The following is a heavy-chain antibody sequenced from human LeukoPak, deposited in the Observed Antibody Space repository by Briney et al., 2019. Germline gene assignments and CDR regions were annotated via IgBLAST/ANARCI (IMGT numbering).Heavy chain of an antibody. CDR3: ARHIPGGNNDFDY. CDR1: GFTFSSYT. D-gene: IGHD1/OR15-1a*01. Sequence: PGGSLRLSCVGSGFTFSSYTMNWVRQAPGKGLEWLSSISSGSTYIYYVDSVKGRFTISRDNAKNSLYLQMNSLRVEDTAVYYCARHIPGGNNDFDYWGQGTLVTVSS. CDR2: ISSGSTYI. J-gene: IGHJ4*02. V-gene: IGHV3-21*01.